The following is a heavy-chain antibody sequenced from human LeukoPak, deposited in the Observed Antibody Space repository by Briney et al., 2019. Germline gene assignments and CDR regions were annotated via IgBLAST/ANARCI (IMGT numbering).Heavy chain of an antibody. J-gene: IGHJ5*02. Sequence: PSETLSLTCTVSGYSINSGFYWGWVRQPPGKGLEWIGYIYYSGSTNYNPSLKSRVTISVDTSKNQFSLKLSSVTAADTAVYYCARARNALNWFDPWGQGTLVTVSS. CDR2: IYYSGST. CDR3: ARARNALNWFDP. D-gene: IGHD2-2*01. CDR1: GYSINSGFY. V-gene: IGHV4-61*01.